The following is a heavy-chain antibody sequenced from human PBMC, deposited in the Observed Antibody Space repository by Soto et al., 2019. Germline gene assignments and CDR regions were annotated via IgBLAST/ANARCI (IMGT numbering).Heavy chain of an antibody. CDR2: INAGNGNT. D-gene: IGHD3-10*01. CDR3: ASPSSGSGSYY. V-gene: IGHV1-3*01. Sequence: QVQLVQSGAEVKKPGASVKVSCKASGYTFSNYLLHWGRQAPGQGLEWMGWINAGNGNTKYSQKFQGRVTFTRDTSASTAYIELSSLRSEDTAVYYCASPSSGSGSYYWGQGTLVIVSS. CDR1: GYTFSNYL. J-gene: IGHJ4*02.